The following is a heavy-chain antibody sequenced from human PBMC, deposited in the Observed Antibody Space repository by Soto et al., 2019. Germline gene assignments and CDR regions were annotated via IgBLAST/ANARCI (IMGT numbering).Heavy chain of an antibody. V-gene: IGHV1-2*04. CDR3: ARARSWYHAVFDY. CDR1: GYTLTGYY. CDR2: INPNSGGT. D-gene: IGHD6-13*01. Sequence: ASVKVSCKASGYTLTGYYMHWVRQAPGQGLEWMGWINPNSGGTNYAQKFQGWVTMTRDTSISTAYMELSRLRSDDTAVYYCARARSWYHAVFDYWGQGTLVTVSS. J-gene: IGHJ4*02.